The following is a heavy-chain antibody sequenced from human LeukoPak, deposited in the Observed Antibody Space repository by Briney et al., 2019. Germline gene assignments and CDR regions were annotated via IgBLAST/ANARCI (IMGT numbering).Heavy chain of an antibody. Sequence: TPSETLSLTCTVSGGSVSFYYWSWIRQPPGKGLEWIGYIYYSGSTNYNPSLKSRVTISVDTSKNQFSLKVSSVTAADTAVYYCARDARGSSYMDVWGQGTTVTVSS. J-gene: IGHJ6*02. CDR2: IYYSGST. CDR1: GGSVSFYY. D-gene: IGHD3-10*01. V-gene: IGHV4-59*02. CDR3: ARDARGSSYMDV.